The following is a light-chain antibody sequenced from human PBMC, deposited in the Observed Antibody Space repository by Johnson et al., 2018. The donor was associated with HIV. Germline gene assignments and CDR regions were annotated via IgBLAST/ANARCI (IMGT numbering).Light chain of an antibody. Sequence: SVLTQPPSVSAAPGQRVDISCSGSSSNIENNYLSWYQQLPHTAPRLLISDNNKRPSGIPDRFSGPKSGASATLEITGLQPGDEADYYFGTWDNSLNVYVFGTGTKVTVL. V-gene: IGLV1-51*01. CDR1: SSNIENNY. CDR2: DNN. J-gene: IGLJ1*01. CDR3: GTWDNSLNVYV.